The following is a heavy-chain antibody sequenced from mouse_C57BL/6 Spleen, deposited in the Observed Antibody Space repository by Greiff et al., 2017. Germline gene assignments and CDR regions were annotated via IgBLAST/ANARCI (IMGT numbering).Heavy chain of an antibody. D-gene: IGHD1-1*01. CDR3: AGGGSSSRYFEV. V-gene: IGHV1-26*01. J-gene: IGHJ1*03. CDR1: GYTFTDYY. Sequence: VQLQQSGPELVKPGASVKISCKASGYTFTDYYMNWVKQSHGKSLEWIGDINPNNGGTSYNQKFKGKATLTVDKSSSTAYMELRSLTSEDSAVYDCAGGGSSSRYFEVWGTGTTVTVSS. CDR2: INPNNGGT.